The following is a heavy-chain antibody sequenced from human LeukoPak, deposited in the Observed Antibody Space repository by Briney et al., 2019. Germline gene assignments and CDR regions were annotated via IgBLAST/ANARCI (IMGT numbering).Heavy chain of an antibody. CDR3: ARDLNGFVVPADY. V-gene: IGHV3-23*01. D-gene: IGHD2-2*01. Sequence: PGGSLRLSCAASGFTFSSYAMSWVRQAPGKGLEWVSAISGSGGSTYYADSVKGRFTISRDNSKNTLYLQMNSLRAEDTAVYYCARDLNGFVVPADYWGQGTLVTVSS. CDR1: GFTFSSYA. J-gene: IGHJ4*02. CDR2: ISGSGGST.